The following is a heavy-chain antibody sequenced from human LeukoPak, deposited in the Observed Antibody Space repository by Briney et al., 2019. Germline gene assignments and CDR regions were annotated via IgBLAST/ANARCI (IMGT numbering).Heavy chain of an antibody. CDR3: ARDISSGWYGSDY. CDR2: INHSGSA. J-gene: IGHJ4*02. V-gene: IGHV4-34*01. D-gene: IGHD6-19*01. CDR1: GGSFSGYY. Sequence: MTSETLSLTCAVYGGSFSGYYWSWIRQPPGKGLEWIGEINHSGSANYNPSLKSRVTISVDTSKNQSSLKLSSVTAADTAVYYCARDISSGWYGSDYWGQGTLVTVSS.